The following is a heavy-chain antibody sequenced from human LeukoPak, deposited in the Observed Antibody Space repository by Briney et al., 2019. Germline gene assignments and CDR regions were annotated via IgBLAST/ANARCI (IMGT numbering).Heavy chain of an antibody. J-gene: IGHJ6*03. CDR1: GFTFSTFP. CDR3: ARVGRVSIYPSYKDV. V-gene: IGHV3-30*04. D-gene: IGHD6-6*01. Sequence: GTSLRLSCEASGFTFSTFPMHWVRQTPDKRLEWVAVISHDGRDTYYADSVKGRFTISRDNSKNTLYLQMNSLSPEDTAVVYCARVGRVSIYPSYKDVWGKGTTVIVSS. CDR2: ISHDGRDT.